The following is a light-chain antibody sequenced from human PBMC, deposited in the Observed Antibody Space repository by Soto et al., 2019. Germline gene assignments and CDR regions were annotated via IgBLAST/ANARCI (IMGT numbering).Light chain of an antibody. V-gene: IGKV1-8*01. CDR1: QGISSY. CDR3: QQYYSYPPT. CDR2: AAS. J-gene: IGKJ4*01. Sequence: AIRMTQSPSSLSASTGDRVTITCRASQGISSYLAWYQQKPGKAPKLLIYAASTLQSGVPSRFNGSGSGTDFTLTISCLQSEDFATYYCQQYYSYPPTFGGGTKVEIK.